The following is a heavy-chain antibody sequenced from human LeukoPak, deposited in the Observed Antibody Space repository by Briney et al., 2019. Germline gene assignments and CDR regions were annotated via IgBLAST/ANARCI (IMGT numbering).Heavy chain of an antibody. CDR2: INPSGGST. J-gene: IGHJ4*02. V-gene: IGHV1-46*01. CDR1: GYTFTSYY. Sequence: GASVKVSCKASGYTFTSYYMHWVRQAPGQGLEWMGIINPSGGSTSYAQKFQGRVTITADESTSTAYMELSSLRSEDTAVYYCARDWDTYANFDYWGQGTLVTVSS. CDR3: ARDWDTYANFDY. D-gene: IGHD2-2*01.